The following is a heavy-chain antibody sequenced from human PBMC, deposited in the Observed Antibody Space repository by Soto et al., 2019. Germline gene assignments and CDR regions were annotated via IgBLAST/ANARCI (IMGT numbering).Heavy chain of an antibody. CDR3: EKEQSSRDRGDYYYGMDV. V-gene: IGHV3-23*01. CDR1: GFTFSSYA. Sequence: EVQLLESGGGLVQPGGSLRLSCAASGFTFSSYAMNWVRQAPGKGLEWVSAISGSGGSTYYADSVKGRFTISRDNSKNTLYLQMISLSAEETAVYYCEKEQSSRDRGDYYYGMDVWGQGTTVTVSS. J-gene: IGHJ6*02. CDR2: ISGSGGST. D-gene: IGHD6-13*01.